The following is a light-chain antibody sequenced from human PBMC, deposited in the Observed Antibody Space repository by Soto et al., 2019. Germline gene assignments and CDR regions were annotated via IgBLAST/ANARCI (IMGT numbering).Light chain of an antibody. CDR2: GGF. CDR3: QQYKKWPQLT. CDR1: QSVAFH. Sequence: EIVMTQSPATLSVSPGETATLSCRASQSVAFHLAWYQQKPGQGPRLLIYGGFTRATGIPARLSGSGSGTEVTLTISSLQSEDFAVYYCQQYKKWPQLTVGGGTKVEIK. V-gene: IGKV3-15*01. J-gene: IGKJ4*01.